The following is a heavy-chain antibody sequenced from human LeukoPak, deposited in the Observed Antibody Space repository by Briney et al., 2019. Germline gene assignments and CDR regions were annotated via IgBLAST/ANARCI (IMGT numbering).Heavy chain of an antibody. J-gene: IGHJ6*04. Sequence: SETLSLPCAVYGGSFSGYDWRWIRQPPGKGLGWIGEINHSGSTNYNPSLKSRVAISVDTSKNQFSLKLSSVTAADTAVYYCARAMGYCSGGSCPETYYYYYGMDVWGKGTTVTVSS. CDR3: ARAMGYCSGGSCPETYYYYYGMDV. V-gene: IGHV4-34*01. D-gene: IGHD2-15*01. CDR1: GGSFSGYD. CDR2: INHSGST.